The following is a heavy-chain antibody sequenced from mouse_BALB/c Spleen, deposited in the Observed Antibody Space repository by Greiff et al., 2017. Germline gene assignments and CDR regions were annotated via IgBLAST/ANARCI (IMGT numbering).Heavy chain of an antibody. V-gene: IGHV1S81*02. CDR1: GYTFTSYY. J-gene: IGHJ3*01. Sequence: QVQLKQPGAELVKPGASVKLSCKASGYTFTSYYMYWVKQRPGQGLEWIGGINPSNGGTNFNEKFKSKATLTVDKSSSTAYMQLSSLTSEDSAVYYCTRGLPEGFAYWGQGTLVTVSA. CDR2: INPSNGGT. CDR3: TRGLPEGFAY. D-gene: IGHD3-1*01.